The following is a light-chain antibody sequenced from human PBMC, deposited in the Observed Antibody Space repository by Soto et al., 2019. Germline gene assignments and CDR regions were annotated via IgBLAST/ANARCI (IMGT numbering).Light chain of an antibody. Sequence: DIQMTQSPSSLSASVGDRVSITCRATQGISNYLAWYQQKPGKVPKILIYAASTLQSGVPSRFSGSGSGTDFTLTISSLQPEDVATYYCQKYDSALGTFGQGTKVDIK. CDR2: AAS. V-gene: IGKV1-27*01. J-gene: IGKJ1*01. CDR3: QKYDSALGT. CDR1: QGISNY.